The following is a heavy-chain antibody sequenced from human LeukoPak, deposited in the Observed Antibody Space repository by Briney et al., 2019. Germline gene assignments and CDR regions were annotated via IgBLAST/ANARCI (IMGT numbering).Heavy chain of an antibody. Sequence: GGSLRHSCAASEFIISPYSMSWVRQAPGKGLEWVANIKQDGSEKYNVDSAKGRFTISRDNAKNSVSLQMHSLRVEDTAVYYCAIPIHHYLASSGSFDIWGQGTMVTVSS. CDR3: AIPIHHYLASSGSFDI. V-gene: IGHV3-7*01. CDR1: EFIISPYS. CDR2: IKQDGSEK. J-gene: IGHJ3*02. D-gene: IGHD3-22*01.